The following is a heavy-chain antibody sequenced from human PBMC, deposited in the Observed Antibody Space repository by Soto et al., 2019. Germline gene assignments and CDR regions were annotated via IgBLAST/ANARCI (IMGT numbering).Heavy chain of an antibody. J-gene: IGHJ4*02. V-gene: IGHV1-24*01. Sequence: ASVKVSCKASGYTLTELSMHWVRQAPGKGLEWMGGFDPEDGETIYAQKFQGRVTMTEDTSTDTAYMELSSLRSEDTAVYYCAPVTGPPYSDIFPGYSYCDQGTLVTVSS. D-gene: IGHD3-9*01. CDR2: FDPEDGET. CDR1: GYTLTELS. CDR3: APVTGPPYSDIFPGYSY.